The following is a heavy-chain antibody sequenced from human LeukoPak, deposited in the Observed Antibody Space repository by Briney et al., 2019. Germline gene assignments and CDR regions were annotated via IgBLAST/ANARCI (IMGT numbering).Heavy chain of an antibody. CDR2: ISAYNGNT. Sequence: GASVTVSCKASGYTFTSYGISWVRQAPGQGLEWMGWISAYNGNTNYARKLQGRVTMTTDTSTSTAYMELRSLRSDDTAVYYCARGYLSDIVVVPAAFDYWGQGTLVTVSS. V-gene: IGHV1-18*01. CDR3: ARGYLSDIVVVPAAFDY. J-gene: IGHJ4*02. CDR1: GYTFTSYG. D-gene: IGHD2-2*01.